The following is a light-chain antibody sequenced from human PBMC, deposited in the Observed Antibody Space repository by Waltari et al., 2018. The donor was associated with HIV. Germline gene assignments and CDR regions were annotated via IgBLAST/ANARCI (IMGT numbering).Light chain of an antibody. J-gene: IGKJ4*01. CDR2: DAS. Sequence: IQMTQSPSSLSASVGDRVTITCRASQGIRNDLSWYQQKPGRAPKLLIYDASRLQSGVPSRFSGSGFGTDFTLTINSLQPEDFATYYCLQDDSYPLTFGGGTKVEI. CDR3: LQDDSYPLT. V-gene: IGKV1-6*01. CDR1: QGIRND.